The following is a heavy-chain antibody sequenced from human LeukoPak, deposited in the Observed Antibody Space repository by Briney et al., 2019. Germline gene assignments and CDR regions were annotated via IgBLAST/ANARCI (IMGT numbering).Heavy chain of an antibody. J-gene: IGHJ1*01. CDR3: ARDPPYYYGSGNPHAEYFQH. D-gene: IGHD3-10*01. CDR2: ISAYNGNT. V-gene: IGHV1-18*01. CDR1: GYTFTTYG. Sequence: GASVTVSFTASGYTFTTYGISWVRQAPGQGLEWMGWISAYNGNTKYAQKLQDRVTMTTDRSTSTAYMELRSLRSGDTAVYYCARDPPYYYGSGNPHAEYFQHWGQGTLVTVSS.